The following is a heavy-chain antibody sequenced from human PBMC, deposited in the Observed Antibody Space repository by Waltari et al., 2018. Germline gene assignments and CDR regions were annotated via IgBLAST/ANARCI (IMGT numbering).Heavy chain of an antibody. J-gene: IGHJ5*02. CDR1: GGSISSSSYY. CDR2: IYYSGST. Sequence: QLQLQESGPGLVKPSETLSLTCTVSGGSISSSSYYWGWIRQPPGKGLEWIGSIYYSGSTYYNPSLKSRVTISVDTSKNQFSLKLSSVTAADTAVYYCASGGMRTPFDPWGQGTLVTVSS. CDR3: ASGGMRTPFDP. V-gene: IGHV4-39*07.